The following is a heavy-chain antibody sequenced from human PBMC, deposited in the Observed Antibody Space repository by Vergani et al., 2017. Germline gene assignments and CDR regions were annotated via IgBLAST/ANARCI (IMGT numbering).Heavy chain of an antibody. CDR3: ATDALNRVRGVSRGRNWFDP. J-gene: IGHJ5*02. CDR1: GGTFSSYA. V-gene: IGHV1-69*13. D-gene: IGHD3-10*01. Sequence: QVQLVQSGAEVKKPGSSVKVSCKASGGTFSSYAISWVRQAPGQGLEWMGRIIPIFGTANYAQKFQGRVTTTADESTSTAYMELSSLRSEDTVVYYCATDALNRVRGVSRGRNWFDPWGQGTLVTVSS. CDR2: IIPIFGTA.